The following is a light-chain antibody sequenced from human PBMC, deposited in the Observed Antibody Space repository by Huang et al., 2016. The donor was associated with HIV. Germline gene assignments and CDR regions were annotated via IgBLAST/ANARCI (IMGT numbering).Light chain of an antibody. CDR2: AAS. CDR3: QQAVSFPLT. V-gene: IGKV1-12*01. Sequence: DIQMTQSPSSVSASVGDRISFTCRASQDINRWLAWYQQKPGKAPKLLIYAASTLQCGVPSRFSGRVSGTVFTLTINSLQPEDFATYYCQQAVSFPLTFGGGTKVEIK. CDR1: QDINRW. J-gene: IGKJ4*01.